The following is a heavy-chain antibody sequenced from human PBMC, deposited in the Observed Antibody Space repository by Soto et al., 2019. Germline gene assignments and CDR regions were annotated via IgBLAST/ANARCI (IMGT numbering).Heavy chain of an antibody. D-gene: IGHD1-1*01. J-gene: IGHJ6*02. CDR2: INAGNGNT. V-gene: IGHV1-3*01. CDR3: ARLATTGTTSSYYYYGMDV. CDR1: GYTFTSYA. Sequence: ASVKVSCKASGYTFTSYAMHWVRQAPGQRLEWMGWINAGNGNTKYSQKFQGRVTITRDTSASTAYMELSSLRSEDTAVYYCARLATTGTTSSYYYYGMDVWGQGTTVTVSS.